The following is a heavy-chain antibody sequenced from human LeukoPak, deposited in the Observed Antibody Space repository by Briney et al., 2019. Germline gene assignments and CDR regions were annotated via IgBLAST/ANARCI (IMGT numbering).Heavy chain of an antibody. D-gene: IGHD1-26*01. CDR2: ISGSGGST. CDR1: GFTVSTNY. V-gene: IGHV3-23*01. CDR3: AKDSTEPWRWELPVFFDY. J-gene: IGHJ4*02. Sequence: GGSLRLSCAASGFTVSTNYMNWVRQAPGKGLERVSAISGSGGSTYYADSVKGRFTISRDNSKNTLYLQMNSLRAEDTAVYYCAKDSTEPWRWELPVFFDYWGQGTLVTVSS.